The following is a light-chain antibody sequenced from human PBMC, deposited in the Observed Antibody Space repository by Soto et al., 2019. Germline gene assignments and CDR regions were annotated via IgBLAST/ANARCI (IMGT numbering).Light chain of an antibody. CDR2: DIS. V-gene: IGLV1-40*01. CDR1: SSNIGAGYD. Sequence: QTVVTQPPSMSGAPGQRVTISCTGSSSNIGAGYDVHWYQQLPGTAPKLLIYDISNRPSGVPDRFSGSKSGTTASLAITGLQAEDEADYYCQSYDSSLSGVVFGGGTQLTVL. J-gene: IGLJ2*01. CDR3: QSYDSSLSGVV.